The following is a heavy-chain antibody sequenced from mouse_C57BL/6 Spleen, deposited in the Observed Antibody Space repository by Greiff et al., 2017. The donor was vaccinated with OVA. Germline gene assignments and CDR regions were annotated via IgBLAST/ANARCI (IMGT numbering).Heavy chain of an antibody. Sequence: GGGLVQPKGSLKLSCAASGFSFNTYAMNWVRQAPGKGLEWVARIRSKSNNYATYYADSVKERFNISRDDSESMLYLQMNNLKTEDTAMYYCVRQDYYGSRGAMDYWGQGTSVTVSS. J-gene: IGHJ4*01. CDR3: VRQDYYGSRGAMDY. D-gene: IGHD1-1*01. V-gene: IGHV10-1*01. CDR1: GFSFNTYA. CDR2: IRSKSNNYAT.